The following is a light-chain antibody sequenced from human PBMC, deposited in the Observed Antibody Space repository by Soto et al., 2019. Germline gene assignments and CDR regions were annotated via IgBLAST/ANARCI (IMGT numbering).Light chain of an antibody. V-gene: IGLV2-14*03. CDR2: DVG. J-gene: IGLJ1*01. CDR1: SSDVGVYNY. Sequence: QSALTQPASVSGSPGQSITISCTGTSSDVGVYNYVSWYQQHPGKAPKLMIYDVGNRPSGVSNRFSGSKSGNTASLTISGLQAEDEADYYCSSHPGSDTHRFVTGTKLTVL. CDR3: SSHPGSDTHR.